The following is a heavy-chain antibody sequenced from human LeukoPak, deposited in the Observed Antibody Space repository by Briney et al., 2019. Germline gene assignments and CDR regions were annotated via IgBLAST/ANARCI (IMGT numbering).Heavy chain of an antibody. V-gene: IGHV3-48*03. J-gene: IGHJ4*02. D-gene: IGHD6-13*01. CDR1: GFTFSSYE. CDR2: ISSSGSTI. CDR3: AKDHGSSDWYYFDY. Sequence: GGSLRLSCAASGFTFSSYEMNWVRQAPGKGLEWVSYISSSGSTIYYADSVKGRFTISRDNSKNTLYLQMNTLRADDTAVYYCAKDHGSSDWYYFDYWGQGTLVTVSS.